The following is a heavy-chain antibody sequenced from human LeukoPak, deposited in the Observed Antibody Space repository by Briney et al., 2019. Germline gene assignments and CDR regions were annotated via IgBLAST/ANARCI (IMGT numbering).Heavy chain of an antibody. CDR2: ISGSGGST. Sequence: PGGSLRLSCAASGFTFSSYSMNWVRQAPGKGLEWVSAISGSGGSTYYADSVKGRFTISRDNSKNTLYLQVNSLRAEDTAVFYCAKVHWVAGNGYFDYWGQGTLVTVSS. J-gene: IGHJ4*02. CDR3: AKVHWVAGNGYFDY. CDR1: GFTFSSYS. V-gene: IGHV3-23*01. D-gene: IGHD6-19*01.